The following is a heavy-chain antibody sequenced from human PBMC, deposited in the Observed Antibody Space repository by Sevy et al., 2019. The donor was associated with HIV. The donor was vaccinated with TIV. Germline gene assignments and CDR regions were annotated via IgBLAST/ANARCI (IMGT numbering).Heavy chain of an antibody. CDR2: IRYDGSTK. V-gene: IGHV3-30*02. D-gene: IGHD6-13*01. J-gene: IGHJ4*02. CDR3: AKHRDTLAAAAYLDH. CDR1: GFTFSQYG. Sequence: GGSLRLSCAATGFTFSQYGMEWVRQAPGKGLEWVAFIRYDGSTKYYADSVKGRFTISRDNSKNMLYLQMNSLRPEDTALYSCAKHRDTLAAAAYLDHWAQGTLVTVSS.